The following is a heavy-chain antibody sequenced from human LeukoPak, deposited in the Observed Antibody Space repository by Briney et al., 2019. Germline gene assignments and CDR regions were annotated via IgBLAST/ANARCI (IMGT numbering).Heavy chain of an antibody. CDR2: IYSGGRTTK. J-gene: IGHJ2*01. CDR3: VVILVPGGVWHFDL. Sequence: GTPLRLSCVASGLTFRNYGFHWVRQAPGKGLEWVAIIYSGGRTTKYYAESVKDRFTITRDDSRDTLYLQMNSLRAEDTAVYYCVVILVPGGVWHFDLWGRGTLVTVSS. V-gene: IGHV3-33*03. CDR1: GLTFRNYG. D-gene: IGHD2-2*01.